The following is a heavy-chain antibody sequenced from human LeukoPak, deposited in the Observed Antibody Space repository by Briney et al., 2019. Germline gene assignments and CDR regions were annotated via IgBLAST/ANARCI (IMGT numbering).Heavy chain of an antibody. CDR1: GGSFSGYY. CDR2: INHSGST. Sequence: PSETLSLTCAVYGGSFSGYYWSWIRQPPGKGQEWIGEINHSGSTNYNPSLKSRVTISVDTSKNQFSLKLSSVTAADTAVYYRARWGARGYCSSTSCSTFDYWGQGTLVTVSS. CDR3: ARWGARGYCSSTSCSTFDY. J-gene: IGHJ4*02. V-gene: IGHV4-34*01. D-gene: IGHD2-2*01.